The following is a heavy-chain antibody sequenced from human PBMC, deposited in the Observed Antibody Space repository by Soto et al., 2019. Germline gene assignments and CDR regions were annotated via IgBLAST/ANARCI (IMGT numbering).Heavy chain of an antibody. CDR3: ARDRGPSSGYYPYWFDP. V-gene: IGHV4-59*01. J-gene: IGHJ5*02. CDR1: GGSISSYY. D-gene: IGHD3-22*01. Sequence: SETLSLTCTVSGGSISSYYWSWIRQPPGKGLEWIGYIYYSGSTNYNPSLKSRVTISVDTSKNQFSLKLSSVTAEDTAVYYCARDRGPSSGYYPYWFDPWGQGTLVTVSS. CDR2: IYYSGST.